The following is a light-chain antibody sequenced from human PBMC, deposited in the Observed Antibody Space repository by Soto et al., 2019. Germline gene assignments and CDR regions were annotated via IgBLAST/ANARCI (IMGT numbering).Light chain of an antibody. CDR2: DAS. CDR3: QQRYNSWT. CDR1: QSVSSY. J-gene: IGKJ1*01. V-gene: IGKV3-11*01. Sequence: EIVLTQSPGTLSLSPGERATLSCRASQSVSSYLAWYQHKPGQAPRLLIYDASNRATGIPARFSGSGSGTDFTLTISSLEPEDSAVYYCQQRYNSWTFGQGTKVDIK.